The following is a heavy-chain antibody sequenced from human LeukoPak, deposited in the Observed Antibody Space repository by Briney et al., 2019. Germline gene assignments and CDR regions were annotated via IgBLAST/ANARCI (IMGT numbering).Heavy chain of an antibody. CDR2: ISYDGSNK. Sequence: GRSLRLSCAASGFTFSSYAMHWVRQAPGKGLEWVAVISYDGSNKYYADSVKGRFTISRDNSRNTLYLQMNSLRAEDTAVYYCARARRVAGENWFDPWGQGTLVTVSS. CDR3: ARARRVAGENWFDP. V-gene: IGHV3-30-3*01. J-gene: IGHJ5*02. D-gene: IGHD6-19*01. CDR1: GFTFSSYA.